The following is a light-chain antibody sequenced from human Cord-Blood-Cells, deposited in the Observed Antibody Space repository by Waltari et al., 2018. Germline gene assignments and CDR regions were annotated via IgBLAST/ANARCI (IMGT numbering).Light chain of an antibody. CDR1: QSVLYSSNNKNY. V-gene: IGKV4-1*01. Sequence: DIVMTQSPDSLAVSLGPRATNHCKSSQSVLYSSNNKNYLAWYQQKPGQPPKLLIYWASTRESGVPDRFSGSGSGTDFTLTISSLQAEDVAVYYCQQYYSTPTFGQGTKLEIK. J-gene: IGKJ2*01. CDR3: QQYYSTPT. CDR2: WAS.